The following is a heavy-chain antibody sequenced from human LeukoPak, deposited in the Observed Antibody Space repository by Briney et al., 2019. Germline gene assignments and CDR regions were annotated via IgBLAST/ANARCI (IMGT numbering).Heavy chain of an antibody. CDR2: IYSGDYT. CDR3: ARVGYSYGD. J-gene: IGHJ4*02. V-gene: IGHV3-53*01. CDR1: GFTFSSYA. Sequence: PGGSLRLSCAAYGFTFSSYAMSWVRQAPGKGLEWVSIIYSGDYTYYADSVKGRFTISRDNSKNTLYLQMNSLRAEDTAVYYCARVGYSYGDWGQGTLVTVSS. D-gene: IGHD5-18*01.